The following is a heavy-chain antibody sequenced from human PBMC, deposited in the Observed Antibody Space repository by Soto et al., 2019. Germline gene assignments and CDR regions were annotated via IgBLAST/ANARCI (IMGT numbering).Heavy chain of an antibody. CDR1: GGSFSGYY. CDR2: INHSGST. J-gene: IGHJ4*02. D-gene: IGHD6-13*01. CDR3: ARGGVVAAAGTLDY. Sequence: QVQLQQWGAGLLKPSETLSLTCAVYGGSFSGYYWSWIRQPPGKGLEWIGEINHSGSTNYNPSLKRRVTISVDTSKNQFSLKLSSVTAADTAVYYCARGGVVAAAGTLDYWGQGTLVTVSS. V-gene: IGHV4-34*01.